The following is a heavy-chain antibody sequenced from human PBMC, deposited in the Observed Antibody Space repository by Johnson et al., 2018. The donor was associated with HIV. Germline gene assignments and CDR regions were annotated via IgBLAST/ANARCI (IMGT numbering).Heavy chain of an antibody. CDR1: GFTFSSYW. CDR2: IWYDGSNK. D-gene: IGHD3-10*01. Sequence: QVQLVESGGGVVQPGGSLRLSCAASGFTFSSYWMSWVRQAPGKGLEWVAVIWYDGSNKYYADSVKGRFTISRDNSENTLYLQMNSLRAEDTAVYYCARAGGSGDAFDIWGQGTMVTVSS. J-gene: IGHJ3*02. CDR3: ARAGGSGDAFDI. V-gene: IGHV3-33*01.